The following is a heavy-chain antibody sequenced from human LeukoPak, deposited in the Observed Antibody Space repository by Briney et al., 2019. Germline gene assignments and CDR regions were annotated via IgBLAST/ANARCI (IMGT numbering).Heavy chain of an antibody. CDR3: ARELREHGVFDI. Sequence: GGSLRLSCAASGVTVSSNYMSWVRQAPGKGLEWVSEIYSDGSTYYETSVKGRFSISRANSKNTVYLQMNSLTAEDTAVYYCARELREHGVFDIWGQGTMVTVSS. J-gene: IGHJ3*02. V-gene: IGHV3-53*01. CDR2: IYSDGST. D-gene: IGHD1-26*01. CDR1: GVTVSSNY.